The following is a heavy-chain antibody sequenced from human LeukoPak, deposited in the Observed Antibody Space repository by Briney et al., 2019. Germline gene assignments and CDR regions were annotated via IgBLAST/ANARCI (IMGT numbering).Heavy chain of an antibody. CDR1: GFTFSRYW. CDR2: IKQDGSEK. Sequence: GGSLRLSCAASGFTFSRYWMSWVRQAPGKGLEWVASIKQDGSEKYYMDSVKGRFTISGDNAKNSLYLQMNSLRAEDTAVYYCARDGYGDYSLDYWGQGTLVTVSS. D-gene: IGHD4-17*01. CDR3: ARDGYGDYSLDY. V-gene: IGHV3-7*01. J-gene: IGHJ4*02.